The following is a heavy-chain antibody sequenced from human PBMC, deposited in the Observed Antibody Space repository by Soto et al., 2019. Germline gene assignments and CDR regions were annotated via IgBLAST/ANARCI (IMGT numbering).Heavy chain of an antibody. CDR2: IYYSGST. CDR1: GGSISSYY. CDR3: ARHGDPLRFEYYFDY. V-gene: IGHV4-59*08. Sequence: SETLSLTCTVSGGSISSYYWSWIRQPPGKGLEWIGYIYYSGSTNYNPSLKSRVTISVDTSKNQFSLKLSSVTAADTAVYYCARHGDPLRFEYYFDYWGQGTLVTVSS. D-gene: IGHD3-3*01. J-gene: IGHJ4*02.